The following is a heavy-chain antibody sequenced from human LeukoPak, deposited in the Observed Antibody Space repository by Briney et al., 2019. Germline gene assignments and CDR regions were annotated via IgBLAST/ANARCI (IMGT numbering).Heavy chain of an antibody. CDR3: ARHFRTLRSKAFDY. J-gene: IGHJ4*02. D-gene: IGHD4-17*01. CDR2: IYYSGST. CDR1: GGSISSSSYY. Sequence: SETLSLTCTVSGGSISSSSYYWGWIRQPPGKGLEWIGSIYYSGSTYYNPSLKSRVTISVDTSKNQFSLKLSSVTAADTAVYYCARHFRTLRSKAFDYWGQGTLVTVSS. V-gene: IGHV4-39*01.